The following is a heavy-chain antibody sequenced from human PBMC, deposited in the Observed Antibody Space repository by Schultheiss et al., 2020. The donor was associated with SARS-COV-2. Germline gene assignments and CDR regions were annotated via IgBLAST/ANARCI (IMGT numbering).Heavy chain of an antibody. CDR3: ARDALYYDILTGYDTYYYYYMDV. V-gene: IGHV4-4*08. CDR1: GGSISSYY. J-gene: IGHJ6*03. D-gene: IGHD3-9*01. Sequence: SETLSLTCTVSGGSISSYYWSWIRQPPGKGLEWIGYIYHSGSTYYNPSLKSRVTISVDTSKNQFSLKLSSVTAADTAVYYCARDALYYDILTGYDTYYYYYMDVWGKGTTVTVSS. CDR2: IYHSGST.